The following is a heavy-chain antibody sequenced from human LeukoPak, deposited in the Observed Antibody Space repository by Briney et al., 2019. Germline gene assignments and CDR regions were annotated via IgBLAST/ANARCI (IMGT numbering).Heavy chain of an antibody. CDR1: GFTFSDYY. Sequence: NAGGSLRLSCAASGFTFSDYYMSWIRQAPGKGLEWVSYISSSGSTIYYADSVKGRFTISRDNAKNSLYLQMNSLRVEDTAVYYCARDLNWNQADYWGQGTLVTVSS. CDR3: ARDLNWNQADY. V-gene: IGHV3-11*04. CDR2: ISSSGSTI. D-gene: IGHD1-14*01. J-gene: IGHJ4*02.